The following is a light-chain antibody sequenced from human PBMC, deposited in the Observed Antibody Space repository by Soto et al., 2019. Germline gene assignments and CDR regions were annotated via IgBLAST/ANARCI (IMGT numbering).Light chain of an antibody. CDR1: SSDVDGYNY. V-gene: IGLV2-14*01. Sequence: QSALTQPASVSGSPGQSITISCTGTSSDVDGYNYVSWYQQHPGKAPKLMIYEVSNRPSGVSNRFSGSKSGNTASLTISGLQAEDEADYYCSSYTSSSTHYVFGTGTKVTVL. J-gene: IGLJ1*01. CDR3: SSYTSSSTHYV. CDR2: EVS.